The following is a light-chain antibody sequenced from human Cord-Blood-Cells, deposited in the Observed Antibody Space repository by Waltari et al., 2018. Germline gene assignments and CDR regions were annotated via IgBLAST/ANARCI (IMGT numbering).Light chain of an antibody. J-gene: IGKJ3*01. CDR3: QQLNSYPRT. V-gene: IGKV1-9*01. CDR1: QGISSY. Sequence: DIQLTQSPSFLSASVGDRVTIPCRASQGISSYLAWYQQKPGKAPKLLIYAASTLQSGVPSRFSGSGSGTEFTLTISSLQPEDFATYYCQQLNSYPRTFGPGTKVEIK. CDR2: AAS.